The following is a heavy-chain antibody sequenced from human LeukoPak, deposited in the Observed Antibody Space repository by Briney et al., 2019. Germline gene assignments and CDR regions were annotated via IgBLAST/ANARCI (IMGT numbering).Heavy chain of an antibody. V-gene: IGHV4-39*07. D-gene: IGHD3-10*01. CDR1: GGSISSNGYY. CDR2: FYYTGST. J-gene: IGHJ6*03. CDR3: ARDRSGYYYMDV. Sequence: SETLSLTCTVSGGSISSNGYYWGRIRQPPGKGLEWIGSFYYTGSTFYSPSLKSRVTISVDTSKNQFSLKLSSVTAADTAVYYCARDRSGYYYMDVWGKGTTVTVSS.